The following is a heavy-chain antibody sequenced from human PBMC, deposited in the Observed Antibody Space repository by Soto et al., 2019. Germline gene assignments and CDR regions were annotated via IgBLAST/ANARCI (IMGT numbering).Heavy chain of an antibody. D-gene: IGHD2-15*01. CDR2: ISSSSSTI. CDR3: AREDILVVVADTQTFLSYGMDV. Sequence: PGGSLRLSCAASGFTFSSYSMNWVRQAPGKGLEWVSYISSSSSTIYYADSVKGRFTISRDNAKNSLYLQMNSLRDEDTAVYYCAREDILVVVADTQTFLSYGMDVWGQGTTVTVSS. J-gene: IGHJ6*02. V-gene: IGHV3-48*02. CDR1: GFTFSSYS.